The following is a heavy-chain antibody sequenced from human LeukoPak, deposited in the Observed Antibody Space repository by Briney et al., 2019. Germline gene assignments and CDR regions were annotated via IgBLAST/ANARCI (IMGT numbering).Heavy chain of an antibody. V-gene: IGHV3-21*01. CDR1: GFTFSTYS. Sequence: KPGGSLRLSCAASGFTFSTYSMNWVRQAPGKGLEWVSPISGSSIYMYYADSVKGRFTISRDNAKNSLYLQMNSLRAEDTAVYYCARDPPYYDSSGYYYDYWGQGTLVTVSS. CDR3: ARDPPYYDSSGYYYDY. D-gene: IGHD3-22*01. J-gene: IGHJ4*02. CDR2: ISGSSIYM.